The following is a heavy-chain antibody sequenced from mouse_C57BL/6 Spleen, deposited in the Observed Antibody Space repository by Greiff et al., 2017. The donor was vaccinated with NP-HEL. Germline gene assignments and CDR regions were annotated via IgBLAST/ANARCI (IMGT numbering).Heavy chain of an antibody. Sequence: EVMLVESGEGLVKPGGSLKLSCAASGFTFSSYAMSWVRQTPEKRLEWVAYISSGGDYIYYADTVKGRFTISRDNARNTLYLQMSSLKSEDTAMYYCTRGGYDEGYYFDYWGQGTTLTVSS. CDR3: TRGGYDEGYYFDY. J-gene: IGHJ2*01. D-gene: IGHD2-2*01. CDR2: ISSGGDYI. V-gene: IGHV5-9-1*02. CDR1: GFTFSSYA.